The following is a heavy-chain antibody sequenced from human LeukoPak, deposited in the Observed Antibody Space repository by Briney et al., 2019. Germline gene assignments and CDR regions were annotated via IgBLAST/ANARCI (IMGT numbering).Heavy chain of an antibody. J-gene: IGHJ2*01. Sequence: SETLSLTCTVSGGSISSGDYYWSWIRQPPGKGLEWVGYIYYSGSTYYNPSFKSRVTISVDTSKNQFSLKLSSVTAADTAVYYCARDLNYGYFDLWGRGTLVTVSS. CDR2: IYYSGST. CDR1: GGSISSGDYY. CDR3: ARDLNYGYFDL. V-gene: IGHV4-30-4*01.